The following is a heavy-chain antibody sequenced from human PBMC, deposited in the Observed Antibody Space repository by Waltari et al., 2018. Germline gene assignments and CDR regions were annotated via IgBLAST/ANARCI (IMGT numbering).Heavy chain of an antibody. CDR3: ARDLGITGTGDACDI. CDR1: GFTFSSYS. Sequence: EVQLVESGGGLVKPGGSLRLSCAASGFTFSSYSMNWVRQAPGKGLESVSSISSSSSYIYYADSGKGRFTISRDNAKNSLYLQMNSLRAEDTAVYYCARDLGITGTGDACDIWGQGTMVTVSS. CDR2: ISSSSSYI. D-gene: IGHD1-20*01. J-gene: IGHJ3*02. V-gene: IGHV3-21*01.